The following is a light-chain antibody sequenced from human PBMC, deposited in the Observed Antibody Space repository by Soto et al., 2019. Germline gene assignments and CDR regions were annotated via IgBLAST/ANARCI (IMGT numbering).Light chain of an antibody. V-gene: IGKV3-20*01. J-gene: IGKJ1*01. Sequence: EIVLTQSPGTLSLSPGERATLSCRASQFVSTRYLAWYQQKPGQAPRLLIYGTSSRATGIPDRFSGSGSGTDFTLTISRLEPEDFAVYYCQQYAMSPWTFGQGTKVEIK. CDR1: QFVSTRY. CDR2: GTS. CDR3: QQYAMSPWT.